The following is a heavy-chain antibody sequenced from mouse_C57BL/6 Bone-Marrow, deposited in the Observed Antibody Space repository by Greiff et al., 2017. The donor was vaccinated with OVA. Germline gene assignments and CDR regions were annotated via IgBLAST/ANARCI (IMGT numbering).Heavy chain of an antibody. CDR2: IDPENGDT. Sequence: VQLQQSGAELVRPGASVKLSCTASGFNIKDDYMHWVKQRPEQGLEWIGWIDPENGDTEYASKFQGKATITADTSSNTAYLQLSSLPSEDTAVYYCTNYYGSSPYYYAMDYWGQGTSVTVSS. D-gene: IGHD1-1*01. J-gene: IGHJ4*01. CDR1: GFNIKDDY. CDR3: TNYYGSSPYYYAMDY. V-gene: IGHV14-4*01.